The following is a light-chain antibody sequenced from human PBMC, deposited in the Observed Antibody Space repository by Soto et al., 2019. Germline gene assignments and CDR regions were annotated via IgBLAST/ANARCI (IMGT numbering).Light chain of an antibody. CDR3: QQYGSSLFT. J-gene: IGKJ2*01. CDR1: QSVTSSY. CDR2: GAS. V-gene: IGKV3-20*01. Sequence: ETVLTQSPGTLSLSPGETGTLSCRASQSVTSSYLAWYQQRPDQAPRLLIYGASNRATGIPDRFSSSGSGTDFTLTISRLEPEDFAVYYCQQYGSSLFTFGQGTKLEIK.